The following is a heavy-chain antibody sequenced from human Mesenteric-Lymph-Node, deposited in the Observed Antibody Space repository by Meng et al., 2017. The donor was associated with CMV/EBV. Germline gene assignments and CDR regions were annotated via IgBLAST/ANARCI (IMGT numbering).Heavy chain of an antibody. CDR1: GFTFSSCA. CDR2: ISYDGSNK. V-gene: IGHV3-30-3*01. Sequence: GESLKISCAASGFTFSSCAMHWVREAPGKGLEWVAVISYDGSNKHYADSVKGRFTISRDKSMNTLYLQMNSPRAEDTAVYYCARDLSEYYYYGMDVWGQGTTVTVSS. J-gene: IGHJ6*02. D-gene: IGHD2/OR15-2a*01. CDR3: ARDLSEYYYYGMDV.